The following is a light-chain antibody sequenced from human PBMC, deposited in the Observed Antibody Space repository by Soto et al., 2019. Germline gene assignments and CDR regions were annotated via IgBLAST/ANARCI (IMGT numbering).Light chain of an antibody. CDR2: GVS. CDR3: ASYITSTTYV. V-gene: IGLV2-14*01. J-gene: IGLJ1*01. Sequence: QSALTQPASVSGSPGQSITISCTGTNSDVGTYNYVSWYQQHPGKAPKLLIYGVSNRPSGVSNRFSGSKSGNTASLTISGLQPEDEADYYCASYITSTTYVFGTGTKLTVL. CDR1: NSDVGTYNY.